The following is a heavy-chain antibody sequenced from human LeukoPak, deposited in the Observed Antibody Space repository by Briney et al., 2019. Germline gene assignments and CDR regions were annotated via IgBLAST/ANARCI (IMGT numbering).Heavy chain of an antibody. J-gene: IGHJ4*02. CDR3: ARIHIAVAGITDY. CDR1: GFTFSSYS. V-gene: IGHV3-21*01. Sequence: GGSLGLSCTASGFTFSSYSMNWVRQAPGKGLEWVSSISSKSTYIYYADSVKGRFTISRDNAKSSLYLQMNSLRAEDTAIYYCARIHIAVAGITDYWGQGTLVTVSS. CDR2: ISSKSTYI. D-gene: IGHD6-19*01.